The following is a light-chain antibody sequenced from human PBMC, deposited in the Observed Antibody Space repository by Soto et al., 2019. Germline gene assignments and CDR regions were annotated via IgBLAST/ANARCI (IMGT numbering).Light chain of an antibody. V-gene: IGKV3-15*01. J-gene: IGKJ1*01. Sequence: EIVITHSPATLSVSPGERATLSCRASQSVSSNLASYHQKPGQAPRLLIYGAAPSGTGIPARFSGSGSGTEFIITIISRLSADFSVYYCQQYSNWCPWTFGRGTKVDIK. CDR1: QSVSSN. CDR3: QQYSNWCPWT. CDR2: GAA.